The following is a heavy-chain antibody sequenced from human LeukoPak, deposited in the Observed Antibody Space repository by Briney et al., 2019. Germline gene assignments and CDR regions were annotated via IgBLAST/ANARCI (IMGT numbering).Heavy chain of an antibody. D-gene: IGHD3-3*01. CDR3: ARGDFWSGNGAFDI. J-gene: IGHJ3*02. V-gene: IGHV4-30-2*01. CDR1: GGSISSGGYS. Sequence: PSETLSLTCAVSGGSISSGGYSWSWIRQPPGKGLEWIGYIYHSGSTYYNPSLKSRVTISVDRSKNQFSLKLSSVTAADTAVYYCARGDFWSGNGAFDIWGQGTMVTVSS. CDR2: IYHSGST.